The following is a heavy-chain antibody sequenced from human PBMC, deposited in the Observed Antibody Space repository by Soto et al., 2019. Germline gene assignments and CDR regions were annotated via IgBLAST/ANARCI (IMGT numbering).Heavy chain of an antibody. Sequence: ASVKVSCKASGYTFTGYYMHWVRQAPGQGLEWMGWINPNSGGTNYAQKFQGRVTMTRGTSISTAYMELSRLRSDDTAVYYCARGPPGIAPKRVWFDPWGQGTLVTVSS. CDR1: GYTFTGYY. V-gene: IGHV1-2*02. CDR3: ARGPPGIAPKRVWFDP. D-gene: IGHD6-13*01. J-gene: IGHJ5*02. CDR2: INPNSGGT.